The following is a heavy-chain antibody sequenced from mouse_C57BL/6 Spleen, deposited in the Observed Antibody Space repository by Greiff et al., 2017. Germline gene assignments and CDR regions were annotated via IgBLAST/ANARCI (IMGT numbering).Heavy chain of an antibody. D-gene: IGHD2-1*01. CDR3: TIYGNLAWFAY. CDR1: GYTFTDYE. Sequence: QVQLKESGAELVRPGASVTLSCKASGYTFTDYEMHWVKQTPVHGLEWIGAIDPETGGTAYNQKFKGKAILTADKSSSTAYMELRSLTSEYSAVYYCTIYGNLAWFAYWGQGTLVTVSA. CDR2: IDPETGGT. J-gene: IGHJ3*01. V-gene: IGHV1-15*01.